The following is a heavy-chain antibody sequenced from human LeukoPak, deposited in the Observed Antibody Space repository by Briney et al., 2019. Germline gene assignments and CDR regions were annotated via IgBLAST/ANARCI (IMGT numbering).Heavy chain of an antibody. CDR1: GFTFSSYS. D-gene: IGHD5-24*01. CDR3: AADGYSSPFDY. CDR2: INSSSSTI. V-gene: IGHV3-48*04. J-gene: IGHJ4*02. Sequence: GGSLRLSCAASGFTFSSYSMNWVRQAPGKGLEWVSYINSSSSTIYYADSVKGRFTISRDNAKNSLYLQMNSLRAEDTAVYYCAADGYSSPFDYWGQGTLVTVSS.